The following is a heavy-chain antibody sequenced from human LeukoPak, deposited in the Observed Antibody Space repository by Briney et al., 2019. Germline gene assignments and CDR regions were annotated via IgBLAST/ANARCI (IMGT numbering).Heavy chain of an antibody. D-gene: IGHD3-22*01. CDR3: AKDMSAYYYDSSGSDY. CDR2: IWYDGSNK. J-gene: IGHJ4*02. V-gene: IGHV3-33*06. CDR1: GFTFSSYG. Sequence: GSLRLSCAASGFTFSSYGMHWVRQAPGKGLEWVAVIWYDGSNKYYADSVKGRFTISRDNSKNTPYLQMNSLRAEDTAVYYCAKDMSAYYYDSSGSDYWGQGTLVTVSS.